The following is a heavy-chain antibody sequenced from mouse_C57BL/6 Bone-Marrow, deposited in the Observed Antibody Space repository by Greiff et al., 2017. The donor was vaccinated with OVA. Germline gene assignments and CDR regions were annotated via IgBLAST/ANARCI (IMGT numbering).Heavy chain of an antibody. Sequence: EVQLQQSGPVLVKPGASVKMSCKASGYTFTDYYMNWVKQSHGKSLEWIGVINPYNGGTSYNQKFKGKATLTVDKSSSTAYMELNSLTSDDSAVYYCARLRFYYYGSSPWYFEVWGTGTTGTVSS. CDR1: GYTFTDYY. CDR2: INPYNGGT. CDR3: ARLRFYYYGSSPWYFEV. D-gene: IGHD1-1*01. V-gene: IGHV1-19*01. J-gene: IGHJ1*03.